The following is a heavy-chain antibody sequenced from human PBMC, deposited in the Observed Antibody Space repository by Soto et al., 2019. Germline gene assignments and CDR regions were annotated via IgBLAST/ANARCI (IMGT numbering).Heavy chain of an antibody. D-gene: IGHD2-21*01. J-gene: IGHJ5*02. Sequence: SETLSLTCTVSGGSISSGGYYCSWILQHPGKGLEWIGFIYYSVSTYSNPSLKSRVTISADTSKNQFSLKLSSVTAADTAVYYCTRDQGPRLGWFEPWGQGIMVTVSS. CDR1: GGSISSGGYY. CDR3: TRDQGPRLGWFEP. V-gene: IGHV4-31*03. CDR2: IYYSVST.